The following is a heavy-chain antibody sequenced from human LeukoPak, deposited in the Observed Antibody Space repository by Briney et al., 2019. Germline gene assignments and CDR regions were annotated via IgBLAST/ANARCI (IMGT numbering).Heavy chain of an antibody. J-gene: IGHJ3*02. CDR1: GFTISTYS. CDR2: ISSSSSYI. CDR3: AKDSGIAVAGTLRAFDI. Sequence: GGSLRLSCAASGFTISTYSMNWVRQAPGKGLEWVSSISSSSSYIYYADSVKGRFTISRDNSKNTLYLQMNSLRAEDTAVYYCAKDSGIAVAGTLRAFDIWGQGTMVTVSS. D-gene: IGHD6-19*01. V-gene: IGHV3-21*01.